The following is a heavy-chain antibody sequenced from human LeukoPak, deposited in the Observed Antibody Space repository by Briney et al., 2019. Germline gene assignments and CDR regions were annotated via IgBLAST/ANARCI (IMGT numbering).Heavy chain of an antibody. J-gene: IGHJ3*02. CDR2: TYYRSKWYN. CDR1: GDSVSSNSAA. Sequence: SQTLSLTCAISGDSVSSNSAAWNWIRQSPSRGLEWLGRTYYRSKWYNDYAVSVKSRITINPDTSKNQFSLQLNSVTPEDTAVYYCARGGASSGWYHDAFDIWGQGTMVTVSS. D-gene: IGHD6-19*01. V-gene: IGHV6-1*01. CDR3: ARGGASSGWYHDAFDI.